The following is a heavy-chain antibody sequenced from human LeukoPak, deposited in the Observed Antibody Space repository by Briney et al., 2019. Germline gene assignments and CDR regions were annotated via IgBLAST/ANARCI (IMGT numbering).Heavy chain of an antibody. CDR2: INPNSGGT. CDR3: ASSHLEDRGVSTVTDY. D-gene: IGHD4-17*01. J-gene: IGHJ4*02. CDR1: GYTFTGYY. Sequence: ASVKVSCKASGYTFTGYYMHWVRQAPGQGLEWMGWINPNSGGTNYAQKFQGRVTMTRDTSISTASMELSRLTSDNMAVYYCASSHLEDRGVSTVTDYGGQGTLVTVSS. V-gene: IGHV1-2*02.